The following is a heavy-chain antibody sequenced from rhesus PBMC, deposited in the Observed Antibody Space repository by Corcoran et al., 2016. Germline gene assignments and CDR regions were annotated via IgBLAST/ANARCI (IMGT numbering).Heavy chain of an antibody. CDR1: GGSLSGYS. J-gene: IGHJ4*01. Sequence: QVKLQQWGAGLVKPSETLSLPCAVYGGSLSGYSGSWIRQPPGKRLKWIGNIDGNSASTNYNTSLKKRVTMSKDTAKNQFSLKLSSVTAADTAVYYCARGFTAGTFDYWGQGVLVTVSS. CDR2: IDGNSAST. V-gene: IGHV4-73*01. D-gene: IGHD2-27*01. CDR3: ARGFTAGTFDY.